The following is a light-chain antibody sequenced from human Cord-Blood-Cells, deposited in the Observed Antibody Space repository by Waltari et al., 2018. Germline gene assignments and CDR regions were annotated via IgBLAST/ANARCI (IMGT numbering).Light chain of an antibody. J-gene: IGKJ3*01. Sequence: LSASTGDRVTITCRASQGISSYLAWYQQKPGKAPKLLIYAASTLQSGVPSRFSGSGSGTDFTLTISCLQSEDFATYYCQQYYSYPQTFGPGTKVDIK. V-gene: IGKV1-8*01. CDR1: QGISSY. CDR2: AAS. CDR3: QQYYSYPQT.